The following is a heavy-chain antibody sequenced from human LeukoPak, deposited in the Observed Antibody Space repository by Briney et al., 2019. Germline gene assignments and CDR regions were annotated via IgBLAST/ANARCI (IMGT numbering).Heavy chain of an antibody. Sequence: GGSLALSCAASRFTFSDYSMDWVRQAPGKGLEWISYTGIDSGNTNYADSVKGRFTISGDKAKNSLYLQRNSLRVEDTAVYYCARDYKYAFDNWGQGTLVTVSS. CDR2: TGIDSGNT. J-gene: IGHJ4*02. D-gene: IGHD5-24*01. V-gene: IGHV3-48*01. CDR1: RFTFSDYS. CDR3: ARDYKYAFDN.